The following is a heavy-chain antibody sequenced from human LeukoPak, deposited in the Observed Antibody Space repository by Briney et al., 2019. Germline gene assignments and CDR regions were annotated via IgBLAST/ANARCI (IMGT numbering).Heavy chain of an antibody. CDR2: IYYSGST. Sequence: PSETLSLTCTVSGGSISSSSYYWGWIRQPPGKGLEWIGSIYYSGSTYYNPSLKSRVTISVDTSKNQFSLKLSSVTAADTAVYYCARVIAAWEPRHNWFDPWGQGTLVTVSS. V-gene: IGHV4-39*07. J-gene: IGHJ5*02. CDR1: GGSISSSSYY. CDR3: ARVIAAWEPRHNWFDP. D-gene: IGHD1-26*01.